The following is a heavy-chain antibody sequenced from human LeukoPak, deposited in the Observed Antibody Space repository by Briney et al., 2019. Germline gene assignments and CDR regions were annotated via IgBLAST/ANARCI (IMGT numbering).Heavy chain of an antibody. Sequence: PGGSLRLSCAASGFAFNSYVITWVRQAPGKGLEWVSSISGSGDDTYYTHSVKGRFTISRDNAKSSLYLQMNSLRAEDTAVYYCARDIGMVRGVIITNHFDYWGQGTPVTVSS. CDR2: ISGSGDDT. CDR1: GFAFNSYV. D-gene: IGHD3-10*01. J-gene: IGHJ4*02. V-gene: IGHV3-23*01. CDR3: ARDIGMVRGVIITNHFDY.